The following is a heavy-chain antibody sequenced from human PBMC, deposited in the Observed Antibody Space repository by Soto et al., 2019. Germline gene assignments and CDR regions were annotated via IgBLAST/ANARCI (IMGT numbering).Heavy chain of an antibody. V-gene: IGHV4-39*01. CDR2: IYYSGST. D-gene: IGHD3-3*01. CDR3: AKYYDFWSFDY. J-gene: IGHJ4*02. CDR1: GGSISSSSYY. Sequence: SETLSLTCTVSGGSISSSSYYWGWIRQPPGKGLEWIGSIYYSGSTYYNPSLKSRVTISVDTSKNQFSLKLSSVTAADTAVYYCAKYYDFWSFDYWGQGTLVTVSS.